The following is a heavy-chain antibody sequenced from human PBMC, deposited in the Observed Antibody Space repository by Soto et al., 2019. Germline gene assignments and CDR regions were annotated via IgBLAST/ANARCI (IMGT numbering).Heavy chain of an antibody. V-gene: IGHV4-34*01. Sequence: QVQLQQWGAGLLKPSETLSLTCAVYGGSFSGYYWSWIRQPPGKGLEWIGEINHSASTNYTPSLKRRVTISVDTSKNQFSLKLRVVAAADAAVYYCSRCSATWYLVQGTVVTVCS. D-gene: IGHD2-15*01. CDR2: INHSAST. CDR3: SRCSATWY. CDR1: GGSFSGYY. J-gene: IGHJ4*02.